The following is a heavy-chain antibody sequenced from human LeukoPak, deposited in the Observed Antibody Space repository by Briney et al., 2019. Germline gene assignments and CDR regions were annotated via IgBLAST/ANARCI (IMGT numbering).Heavy chain of an antibody. Sequence: SETLSLTCTISGGSISTYYWSWIRQPAGKGLEWIGRVYTSGTTNYNPSLKSRVTMSVDTSKNQFSLKLSSVTAADTAAYYCTYGDYGNYYYYMDVWGKGTTVTVSS. CDR3: TYGDYGNYYYYMDV. CDR2: VYTSGTT. CDR1: GGSISTYY. D-gene: IGHD4-17*01. V-gene: IGHV4-4*07. J-gene: IGHJ6*03.